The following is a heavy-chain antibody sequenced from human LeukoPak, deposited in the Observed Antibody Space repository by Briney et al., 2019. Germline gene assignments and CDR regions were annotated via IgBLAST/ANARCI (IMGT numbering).Heavy chain of an antibody. Sequence: GGSLRLSCATSALTIGDVGSGMHWVRQAPGKGLEWLAFIRSSGGPQYYVDSVKGRFTISRNSSRKIVFMQMNSLRREDTAVYYCAREGSGRSHDVWGKGTTVIVSS. V-gene: IGHV3-30*02. CDR1: ALTIGDVGSG. J-gene: IGHJ6*04. D-gene: IGHD2-15*01. CDR2: IRSSGGPQ. CDR3: AREGSGRSHDV.